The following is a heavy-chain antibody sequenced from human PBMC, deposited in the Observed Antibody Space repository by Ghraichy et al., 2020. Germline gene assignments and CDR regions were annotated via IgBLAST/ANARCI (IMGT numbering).Heavy chain of an antibody. CDR2: VYSGGNT. J-gene: IGHJ4*02. Sequence: GGSLRLSCVVSGFTVSSNFMSWVRQAPGRGLEWVSVVYSGGNTYSADSVTGRFTLSRDSSKNTQYLQMNSLRAEDTAVYYCARDRDYYGSGIYGYFDYWGQGTLVTVSS. D-gene: IGHD3-10*01. CDR1: GFTVSSNF. V-gene: IGHV3-53*01. CDR3: ARDRDYYGSGIYGYFDY.